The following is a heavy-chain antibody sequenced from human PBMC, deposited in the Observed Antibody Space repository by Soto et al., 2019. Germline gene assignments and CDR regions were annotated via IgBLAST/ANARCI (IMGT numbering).Heavy chain of an antibody. V-gene: IGHV1-18*01. Sequence: QVQLVQSGAEVKKPGASVKVSCKASGYNFVSNGISWVRQAPGQGLEWMGWISVYNGLANYAQKFQGRVTMTTDTSTNTAYMELRTLAFDDTAVYYCARLLEGYCSTTRCCLDHWGQGTLVTVSS. CDR2: ISVYNGLA. J-gene: IGHJ4*02. CDR3: ARLLEGYCSTTRCCLDH. CDR1: GYNFVSNG. D-gene: IGHD2-2*01.